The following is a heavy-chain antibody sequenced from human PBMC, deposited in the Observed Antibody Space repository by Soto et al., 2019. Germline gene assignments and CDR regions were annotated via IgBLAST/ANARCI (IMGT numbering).Heavy chain of an antibody. CDR1: RFTFSSYA. D-gene: IGHD6-13*01. CDR2: ISGSGGST. Sequence: GGSLRLSCAASRFTFSSYAMSWVRQAPGKGLEWVSGISGSGGSTNYADSVKGRFTIFRDNSKNTLYLQMNSLRAEDTAVYYCAKVIREQQLLTPPHMDVWGQGTTVTVSS. CDR3: AKVIREQQLLTPPHMDV. J-gene: IGHJ6*02. V-gene: IGHV3-23*01.